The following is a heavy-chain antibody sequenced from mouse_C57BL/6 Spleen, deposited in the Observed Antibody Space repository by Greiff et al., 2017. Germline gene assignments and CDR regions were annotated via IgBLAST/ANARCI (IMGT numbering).Heavy chain of an antibody. Sequence: VQLQQSGPGLVKPSQSLSLTCSVTGYSITSGYYWNWIRQFPGNKLEWMGYISYDGSNNYNPSLKNRISITRDTSKNQFFLKLNSVTTEDTATYYCASSNNAMDYWGQGTSVTVSS. V-gene: IGHV3-6*01. CDR1: GYSITSGYY. CDR2: ISYDGSN. D-gene: IGHD2-5*01. J-gene: IGHJ4*01. CDR3: ASSNNAMDY.